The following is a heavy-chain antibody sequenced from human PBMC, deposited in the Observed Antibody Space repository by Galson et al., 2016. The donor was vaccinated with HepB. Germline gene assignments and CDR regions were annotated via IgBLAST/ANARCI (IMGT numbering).Heavy chain of an antibody. CDR2: SYGDGST. V-gene: IGHV3-53*01. CDR3: ARDPGFRNGMNV. J-gene: IGHJ6*02. CDR1: GFTFSSYG. Sequence: SLRLSCAASGFTFSSYGMHWVRQVPGKGLGWLSVSYGDGSTYYAESVRGRFTISRDNSKNSVFLQMNNLRAEDTAVYYCARDPGFRNGMNVWGQGTTVTVSS.